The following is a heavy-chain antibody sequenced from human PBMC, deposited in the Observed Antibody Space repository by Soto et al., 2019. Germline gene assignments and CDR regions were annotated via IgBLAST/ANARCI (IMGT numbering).Heavy chain of an antibody. V-gene: IGHV4-59*08. D-gene: IGHD6-13*01. CDR3: ARLSSWPVYYGMDV. J-gene: IGHJ6*02. Sequence: SETLSLTCTVSGGSVSSYYWSWIRQPPGKGLEWIGYIYYSGSTNYNPSLKSRVTISVDTSKNQFSLKLSSVTAADTAVYYCARLSSWPVYYGMDVWGQGTTVTLSS. CDR1: GGSVSSYY. CDR2: IYYSGST.